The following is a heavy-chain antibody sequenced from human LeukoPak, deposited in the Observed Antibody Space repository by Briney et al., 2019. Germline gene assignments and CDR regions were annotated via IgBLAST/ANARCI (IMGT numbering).Heavy chain of an antibody. V-gene: IGHV1-46*01. CDR2: INPSGGST. CDR3: ARVEGYCSGGSCHDAFDI. Sequence: GASVKVSCKASGYTFTSYYMHWVRQAPGQGLEWMGIINPSGGSTSYAQKFQGRVTMTRDTSTSTVYMELSSLRSEDTAVYYCARVEGYCSGGSCHDAFDIWGQGTMVTVSP. CDR1: GYTFTSYY. D-gene: IGHD2-15*01. J-gene: IGHJ3*02.